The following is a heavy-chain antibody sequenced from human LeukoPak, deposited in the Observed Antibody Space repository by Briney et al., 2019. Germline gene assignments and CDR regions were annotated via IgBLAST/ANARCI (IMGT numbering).Heavy chain of an antibody. J-gene: IGHJ5*02. V-gene: IGHV1-18*01. D-gene: IGHD3-22*01. CDR2: ISAYNGNT. Sequence: ASVKVSCKASGYTFTSYGISWVRQAPGQGLEWMGWISAYNGNTNYVQKLQGRVTMTTDTSTSTAYMELRSLRSDDTAVYYCARLRDSSGYGWFDPWGQGTLVTVSS. CDR1: GYTFTSYG. CDR3: ARLRDSSGYGWFDP.